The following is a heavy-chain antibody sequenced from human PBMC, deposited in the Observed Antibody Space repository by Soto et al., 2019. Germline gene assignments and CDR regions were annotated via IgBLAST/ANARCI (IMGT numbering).Heavy chain of an antibody. J-gene: IGHJ5*02. CDR2: ISAYNGNT. Sequence: ASVKGSCKASGYTFTSYGISWGRKAPGQGLEWMGWISAYNGNTNYAQKLQGRVTITTDTSTSTAYMELRSLRSDDTAVYYCAXDLTALGYSGSPGPFDPWGQGTLVTVSS. CDR1: GYTFTSYG. CDR3: AXDLTALGYSGSPGPFDP. D-gene: IGHD1-26*01. V-gene: IGHV1-18*01.